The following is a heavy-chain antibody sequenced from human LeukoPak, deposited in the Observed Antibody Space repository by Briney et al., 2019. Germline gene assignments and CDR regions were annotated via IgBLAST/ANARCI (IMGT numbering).Heavy chain of an antibody. J-gene: IGHJ4*02. Sequence: GGSLRLSCAASGFTVSSNYMSWVRQAPGKGLEWVSVIYSGGSTYYADSVKGRFTISRDNSKNTLYLQMNSLRAVDTAVYYCAREQIAARRGLDYWGQGTLVTVSS. CDR2: IYSGGST. V-gene: IGHV3-66*02. CDR3: AREQIAARRGLDY. CDR1: GFTVSSNY. D-gene: IGHD6-6*01.